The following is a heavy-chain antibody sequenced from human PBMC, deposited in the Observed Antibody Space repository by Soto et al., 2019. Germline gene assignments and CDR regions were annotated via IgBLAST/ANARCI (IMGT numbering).Heavy chain of an antibody. CDR1: GFTFSNAW. CDR2: IKSKTDGGTT. J-gene: IGHJ1*01. Sequence: GGSLRLSCAASGFTFSNAWMSWVRQAPGKGLEWVGRIKSKTDGGTTDYAAPVKGRFTISRDDSKNTLYLQMNSLKTEDTAVYYCTTEAHYDSSGYYYLDPYFQHWGQGTLVTVSS. CDR3: TTEAHYDSSGYYYLDPYFQH. D-gene: IGHD3-22*01. V-gene: IGHV3-15*01.